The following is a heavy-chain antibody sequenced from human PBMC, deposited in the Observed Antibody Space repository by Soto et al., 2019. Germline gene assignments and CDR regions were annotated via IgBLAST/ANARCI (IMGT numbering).Heavy chain of an antibody. Sequence: SETLSLTCTVSGGSITSRNYYWGWIRQPPGKGLEWIGNIYYSGSTSYNPSLKSRVTISVDTSKNQLSLRLSSVTAADTAVYYCARQNPLSGYGYGVGGYYFHSWGQGTMVTVSS. J-gene: IGHJ4*02. CDR3: ARQNPLSGYGYGVGGYYFHS. D-gene: IGHD4-17*01. CDR2: IYYSGST. CDR1: GGSITSRNYY. V-gene: IGHV4-39*01.